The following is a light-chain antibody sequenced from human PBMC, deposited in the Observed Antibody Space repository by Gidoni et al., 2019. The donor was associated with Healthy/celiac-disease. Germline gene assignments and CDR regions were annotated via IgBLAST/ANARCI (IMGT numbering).Light chain of an antibody. CDR2: TRS. CDR3: MQRIEFPYT. Sequence: DIVMTQTPLSLPVTPGEPDSTSRRSRQSLLDSDDGNTYLDWYLQTPGQAPQLLIYTRSHRASGVPDRFSGSGSGTDFTLKISRVEAEDVGVYYCMQRIEFPYTFGQGTKLEIK. J-gene: IGKJ2*01. V-gene: IGKV2-40*01. CDR1: QSLLDSDDGNTY.